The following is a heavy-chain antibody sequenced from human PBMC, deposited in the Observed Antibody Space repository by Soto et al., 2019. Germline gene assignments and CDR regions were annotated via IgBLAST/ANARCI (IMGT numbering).Heavy chain of an antibody. CDR3: ARNMRPGGFDYGMDG. V-gene: IGHV3-30-3*01. D-gene: IGHD3-16*01. J-gene: IGHJ6*02. Sequence: QVQLVESGGGVVQPGRSLRLSCAASGSTFSTYAMYWVRQAPGKGLDWVAGIAYDGIDKAYADSVKGRFTISRDNPKNWLYLQMNSMRREDTAIYYCARNMRPGGFDYGMDGWGQGTTVTVSS. CDR2: IAYDGIDK. CDR1: GSTFSTYA.